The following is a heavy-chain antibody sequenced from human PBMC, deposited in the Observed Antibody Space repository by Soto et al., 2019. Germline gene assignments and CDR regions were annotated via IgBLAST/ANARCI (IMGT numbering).Heavy chain of an antibody. V-gene: IGHV4-59*01. CDR3: VSGPEYQLLFGFYYYYMDV. Sequence: SETLSLTCTVSGGSISSYYWSWIRQPPGKGLEWIGYIYYSGSTNYNPSLKSRVTISVDTSKNQFSLKLSSVTAADTAVYYCVSGPEYQLLFGFYYYYMDVWGKGTTVTVSS. CDR2: IYYSGST. CDR1: GGSISSYY. J-gene: IGHJ6*03. D-gene: IGHD2-2*01.